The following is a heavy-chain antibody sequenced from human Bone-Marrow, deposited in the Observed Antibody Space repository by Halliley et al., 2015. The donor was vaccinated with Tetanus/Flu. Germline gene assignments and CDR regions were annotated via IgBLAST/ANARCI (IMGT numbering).Heavy chain of an antibody. CDR2: ISSSGRTS. J-gene: IGHJ4*02. CDR3: VKEAGSTSGGVIPTNYYYFDY. CDR1: GFTFTDYG. Sequence: SLRLSCAASGFTFTDYGIHFVRQAPGKGLEWVAVISSSGRTSSYADSVKGRFAISRDDSMNTVYLRMNSLRAEDTAVYYCVKEAGSTSGGVIPTNYYYFDYWGQGTLVAVSS. V-gene: IGHV3-30*18. D-gene: IGHD3-16*02.